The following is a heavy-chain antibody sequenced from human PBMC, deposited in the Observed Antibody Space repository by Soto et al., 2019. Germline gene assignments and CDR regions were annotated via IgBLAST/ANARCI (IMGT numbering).Heavy chain of an antibody. CDR3: ARLWSEREPNFDY. CDR2: IRSKANSYAT. V-gene: IGHV3-73*02. J-gene: IGHJ4*02. CDR1: GYTFSDSA. Sequence: EVQLVESGGGLVQPGGSLKLSCAASGYTFSDSAMHWFRRGSGKGLGGVGRIRSKANSYATVYAASVKGRFTISRDDSKNTAYLQMNSLKTEDTAVYYCARLWSEREPNFDYWGQGTLVSVSS. D-gene: IGHD1-26*01.